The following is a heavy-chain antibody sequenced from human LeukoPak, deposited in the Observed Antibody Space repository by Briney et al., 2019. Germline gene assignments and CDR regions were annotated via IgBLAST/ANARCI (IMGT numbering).Heavy chain of an antibody. CDR2: ISSSSSYT. CDR3: ARDQTRSSRYYFDY. Sequence: PGGSLRLSCAASGFTFSDYYMSWIRQAPGKGLEWASYISSSSSYTNYADSVKGRFTISRDNAKNSLYLQMNSLRAEDTAVYYCARDQTRSSRYYFDYWGQGTLVTVSS. V-gene: IGHV3-11*06. D-gene: IGHD2-2*01. CDR1: GFTFSDYY. J-gene: IGHJ4*02.